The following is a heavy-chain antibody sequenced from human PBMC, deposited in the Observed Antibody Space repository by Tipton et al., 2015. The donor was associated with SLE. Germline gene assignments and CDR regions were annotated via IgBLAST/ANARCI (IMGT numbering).Heavy chain of an antibody. V-gene: IGHV3-49*04. Sequence: SLRLSCTTSGFTSGDYVMSWVRQAPGKGLEWVGFIRSQAYGEATRYAASVKGRFTISRDNAKNSLYLQMNSLRVEDTAVYYCTRDGAYSYFDSWGQGTLVTVSS. CDR3: TRDGAYSYFDS. D-gene: IGHD2-15*01. CDR2: IRSQAYGEAT. J-gene: IGHJ4*02. CDR1: GFTSGDYV.